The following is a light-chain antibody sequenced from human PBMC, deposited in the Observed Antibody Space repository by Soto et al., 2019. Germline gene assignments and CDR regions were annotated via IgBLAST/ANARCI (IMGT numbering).Light chain of an antibody. V-gene: IGLV2-11*01. CDR3: CSYAGSYTYV. CDR2: DVS. Sequence: QSALPQPRSVSGSPGQSVPISCTGTSSDVGGYNYVSWYQQHPGKAPKLMIYDVSKRPSGVPDRFSGSKSDNTASLTISGLQAEEEADYYCCSYAGSYTYVFGTGTKVTVL. CDR1: SSDVGGYNY. J-gene: IGLJ1*01.